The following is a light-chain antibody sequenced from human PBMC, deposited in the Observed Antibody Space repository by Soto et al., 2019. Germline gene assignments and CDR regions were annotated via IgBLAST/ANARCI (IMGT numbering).Light chain of an antibody. V-gene: IGKV3-20*01. CDR3: QQYGSSPPIT. CDR1: QSVSSN. J-gene: IGKJ5*01. Sequence: EIVLTQSPGTLSLSPVERATLSCMASQSVSSNLAWYQQKPGQAPRLLIYGASTRATGIPARFSGSGSGTEFTLTISRLEPEDFAVYYCQQYGSSPPITFGQGTRLEIK. CDR2: GAS.